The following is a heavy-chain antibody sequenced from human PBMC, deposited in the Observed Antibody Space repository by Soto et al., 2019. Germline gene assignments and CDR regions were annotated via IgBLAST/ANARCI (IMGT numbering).Heavy chain of an antibody. J-gene: IGHJ5*02. CDR3: ARGSDSAKIRFDP. CDR1: GFTVSSNY. CDR2: IYSGGNT. D-gene: IGHD5-12*01. Sequence: GSLRLSCASSGFTVSSNYMSWVRQAPGKGLEWVSVIYSGGNTDYADSVKGRFSISRDSSRNTVYLQMNNLRVEDTAVYYCARGSDSAKIRFDPWGQGTLVTVSS. V-gene: IGHV3-53*01.